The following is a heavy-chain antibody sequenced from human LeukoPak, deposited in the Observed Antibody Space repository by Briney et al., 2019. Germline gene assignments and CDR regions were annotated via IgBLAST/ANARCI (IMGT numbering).Heavy chain of an antibody. J-gene: IGHJ3*02. CDR3: ARMPTVDDAFDI. D-gene: IGHD4-23*01. V-gene: IGHV3-66*01. CDR1: GFTVSSNY. CDR2: IYSGGST. Sequence: GGSLRLSCAASGFTVSSNYMSWVRQAAGKGMEWVSVIYSGGSTYYADSVKGRFTISRDNSRNTLYLQMNSLRAEDTAVYYCARMPTVDDAFDIWGQGTMVTVSS.